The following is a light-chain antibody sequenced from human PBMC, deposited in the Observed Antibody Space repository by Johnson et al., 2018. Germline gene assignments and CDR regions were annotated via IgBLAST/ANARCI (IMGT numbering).Light chain of an antibody. CDR2: ENN. J-gene: IGLJ1*01. CDR1: SSNIGNNY. Sequence: QSVLTQPPSVSAAPGQKVTISCSGSSSNIGNNYVSWYQQLPGTAPKLLIYENNKRPSGIPDRFSGSQSAPSAPLAITAPQTGDEADYYCGKWESSLGAGKVFGTGTKVTVL. V-gene: IGLV1-51*02. CDR3: GKWESSLGAGKV.